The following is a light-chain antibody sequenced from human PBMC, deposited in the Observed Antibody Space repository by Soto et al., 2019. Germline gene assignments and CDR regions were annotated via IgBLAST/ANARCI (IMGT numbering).Light chain of an antibody. Sequence: EIVMTQSPATLSVSPGERATLSCRASQSVSGNLAWYQQKPGQAPSLLIYGASTRATGIPARFSGSGSGTEFTLTISSLHSEDFAVYYCQQYNNWPALTFGGGTKVEVK. CDR1: QSVSGN. CDR2: GAS. V-gene: IGKV3D-15*01. J-gene: IGKJ4*01. CDR3: QQYNNWPALT.